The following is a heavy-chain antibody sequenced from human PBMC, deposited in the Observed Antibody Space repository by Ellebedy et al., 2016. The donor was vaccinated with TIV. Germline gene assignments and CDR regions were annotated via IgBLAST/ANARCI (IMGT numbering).Heavy chain of an antibody. D-gene: IGHD4-17*01. V-gene: IGHV3-30*04. CDR2: ISHDGGNK. J-gene: IGHJ4*02. Sequence: PGGSLRLSCAASGFTFSGFPMHWVRQAPGKGLEWVGVISHDGGNKYYADSVKGRFTISRDNFRDTLYLQVNSLRAEDTGVYYCARQDFRDFSCLDWWGQGTLVTVFS. CDR3: ARQDFRDFSCLDW. CDR1: GFTFSGFP.